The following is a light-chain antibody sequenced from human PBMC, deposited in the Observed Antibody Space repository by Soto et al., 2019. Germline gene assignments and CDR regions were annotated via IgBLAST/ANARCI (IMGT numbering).Light chain of an antibody. CDR1: QTISNY. J-gene: IGKJ3*01. V-gene: IGKV1-39*01. CDR2: AAS. CDR3: QKTYSTPFT. Sequence: DIQMTQSPSSLSASVGDRVTITCRASQTISNYLTWYQEKPGKAPKLLFYAASNLQSGVPSRFSGSGSGTEFNLTISNLQPEDFATYYCQKTYSTPFTFGPGTNVDI.